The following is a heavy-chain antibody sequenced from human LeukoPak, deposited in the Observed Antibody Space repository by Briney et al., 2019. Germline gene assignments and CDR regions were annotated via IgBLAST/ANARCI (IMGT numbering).Heavy chain of an antibody. CDR1: GGSFSGYY. CDR3: ARGSSAGYSSSWTPNYYYYYYGMDV. CDR2: IYYSGST. D-gene: IGHD6-13*01. J-gene: IGHJ6*02. Sequence: SETLSLTCAVYGGSFSGYYWSWIRQPPGKGLEWIGYIYYSGSTNYNPSLKSRVTISVDTSKNQFSLKLSSVTAADTAVYYCARGSSAGYSSSWTPNYYYYYYGMDVWGQGTTVTVSS. V-gene: IGHV4-59*01.